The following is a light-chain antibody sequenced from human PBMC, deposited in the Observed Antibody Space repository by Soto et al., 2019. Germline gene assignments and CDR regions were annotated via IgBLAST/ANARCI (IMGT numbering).Light chain of an antibody. CDR1: QGISSY. CDR2: AAS. V-gene: IGKV1-39*01. J-gene: IGKJ4*01. Sequence: DIQMTQSLSSLSAPVGDIVTITCRASQGISSYLNWYQQKPGKAPNILIYAASSLQSGVPSRFSGSGSGTDFALTISRLQTEDFATYYCQQSDTTPLTFGGGTKVEIK. CDR3: QQSDTTPLT.